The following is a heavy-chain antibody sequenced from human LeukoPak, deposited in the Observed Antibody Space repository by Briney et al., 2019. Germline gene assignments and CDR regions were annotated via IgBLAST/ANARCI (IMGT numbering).Heavy chain of an antibody. Sequence: EASVKVSCKASRYTFTYYYLHWVRQAPGQGLEWMGIINPSSGSTTYAQKFQGRVTMTGDTSTSTVYMDLSSLRSEDTAVYYCARDHSSQGAFDIWGQGTMVTVSS. V-gene: IGHV1-46*01. D-gene: IGHD2-2*01. J-gene: IGHJ3*02. CDR1: RYTFTYYY. CDR2: INPSSGST. CDR3: ARDHSSQGAFDI.